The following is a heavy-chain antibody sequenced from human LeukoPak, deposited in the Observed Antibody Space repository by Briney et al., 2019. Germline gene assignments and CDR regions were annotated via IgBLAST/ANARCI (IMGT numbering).Heavy chain of an antibody. D-gene: IGHD3-9*01. V-gene: IGHV4-31*03. CDR1: GGSISSGGYY. CDR3: ARDAQAYYDILTGYYNHDAFDI. J-gene: IGHJ3*02. Sequence: SETLSLTCTVSGGSISSGGYYWSWIRQHPGKGLEWIGHIYYSGSTYYNPSLKSRVTISVDTSKNQFSLKLSSVTAADTAVYYCARDAQAYYDILTGYYNHDAFDIWGQGTMVTVSS. CDR2: IYYSGST.